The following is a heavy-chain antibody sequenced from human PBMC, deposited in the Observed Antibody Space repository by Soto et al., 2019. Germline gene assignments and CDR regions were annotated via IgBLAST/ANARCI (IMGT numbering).Heavy chain of an antibody. V-gene: IGHV1-69*01. CDR1: GDTFSNYA. Sequence: QVQLVQSGAEVKKPGSSVKVSCKASGDTFSNYAISWVRQAPGHGLEWVGGIIPIFAAANYAQKFQGRVTITADESTSTAYMELSRLRSEDTAVYYCARPHYLITVSNTNIPYYYGLDVWGQGTTVVVSS. CDR2: IIPIFAAA. D-gene: IGHD3-10*01. CDR3: ARPHYLITVSNTNIPYYYGLDV. J-gene: IGHJ6*02.